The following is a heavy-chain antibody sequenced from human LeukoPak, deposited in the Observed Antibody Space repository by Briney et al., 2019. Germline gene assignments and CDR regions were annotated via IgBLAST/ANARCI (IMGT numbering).Heavy chain of an antibody. Sequence: SETLSLTCAVYGGSFSGYYWSWIRQPPGKGLEWIGEINHSGSTNYNPSLKSRVTISVDTSKNQFSLKLSSVTAADTAVYYCARLRSDYGDYGYYYYGMDVWGQGTTVTVSS. CDR1: GGSFSGYY. D-gene: IGHD4-17*01. CDR2: INHSGST. CDR3: ARLRSDYGDYGYYYYGMDV. V-gene: IGHV4-34*01. J-gene: IGHJ6*02.